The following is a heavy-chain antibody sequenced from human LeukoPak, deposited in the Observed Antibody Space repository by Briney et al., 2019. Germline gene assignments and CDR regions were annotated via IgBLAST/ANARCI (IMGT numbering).Heavy chain of an antibody. CDR3: AREAGSSGYLYYFDY. CDR2: TSAYNGNT. J-gene: IGHJ4*02. Sequence: ASVKVSCKASGYTFTSYGISWVRQAPGQGLEWMGWTSAYNGNTNYAQKLQGRVTMTTDTSTSTAYMELRSLRSDDTAVYYCAREAGSSGYLYYFDYWGQGTLVTVSS. D-gene: IGHD3-22*01. CDR1: GYTFTSYG. V-gene: IGHV1-18*01.